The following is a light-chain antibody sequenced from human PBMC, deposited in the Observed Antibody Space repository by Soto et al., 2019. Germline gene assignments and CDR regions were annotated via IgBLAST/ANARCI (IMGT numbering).Light chain of an antibody. Sequence: QSVLTQPASVSGSPGQSITISCSGTSSDVGGYNFVSWYQQHPGKAPKLMIYDVTKRPSGVPDRFSGSKSGNTAALTIPGLQAEDEAEYFCSSYAGSYTWIFGSGTKVTVL. CDR2: DVT. V-gene: IGLV2-11*01. CDR3: SSYAGSYTWI. J-gene: IGLJ1*01. CDR1: SSDVGGYNF.